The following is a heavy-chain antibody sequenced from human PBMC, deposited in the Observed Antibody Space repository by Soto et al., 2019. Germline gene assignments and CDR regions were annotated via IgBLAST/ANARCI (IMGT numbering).Heavy chain of an antibody. CDR2: IIPIFGTA. J-gene: IGHJ6*02. CDR1: GGTFSSYA. Sequence: SVKVSCKASGGTFSSYAISWVRQAPGQGLKWMGGIIPIFGTANYAQKFQGRVTITADESTSTAYMELTSLRSEDTAVYYCARDRVGIRFLEWLPSAYYYYGMDVWGQGTTVTVSS. V-gene: IGHV1-69*13. CDR3: ARDRVGIRFLEWLPSAYYYYGMDV. D-gene: IGHD3-3*01.